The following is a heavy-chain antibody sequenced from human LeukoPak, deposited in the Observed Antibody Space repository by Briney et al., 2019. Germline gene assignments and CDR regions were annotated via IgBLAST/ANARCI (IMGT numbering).Heavy chain of an antibody. D-gene: IGHD5-24*01. Sequence: ASVKVSCKASGFTFTNNAINWVRQAPGQGLEWMGWINTNTGNPTYAQGFTGRFVFSLDTSVNTTYLQISSLKAEDTAVHYCATQRWLQDYFEYWGQGTLVTVSS. CDR2: INTNTGNP. CDR1: GFTFTNNA. V-gene: IGHV7-4-1*02. J-gene: IGHJ4*02. CDR3: ATQRWLQDYFEY.